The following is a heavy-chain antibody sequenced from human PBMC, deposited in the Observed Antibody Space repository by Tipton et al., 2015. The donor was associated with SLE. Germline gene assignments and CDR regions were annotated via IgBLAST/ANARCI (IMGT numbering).Heavy chain of an antibody. CDR2: INHSGST. Sequence: TLSLTCAVYGGSFGTYYWSWIRQPPGKGLEWIGEINHSGSTNYNPSLKSRVTISVDTSKNQFSLKLSSVTAADTAVYYCARRGAAARAFDIWGQGTMVTVSS. J-gene: IGHJ3*02. CDR3: ARRGAAARAFDI. V-gene: IGHV4-34*01. CDR1: GGSFGTYY. D-gene: IGHD6-13*01.